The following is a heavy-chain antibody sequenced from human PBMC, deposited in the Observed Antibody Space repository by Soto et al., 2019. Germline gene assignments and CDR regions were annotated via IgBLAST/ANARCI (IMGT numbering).Heavy chain of an antibody. CDR1: GFTFNSYY. CDR2: IKPDGSEK. CDR3: VRDWRDGYDHSFNH. J-gene: IGHJ4*02. V-gene: IGHV3-7*03. D-gene: IGHD5-12*01. Sequence: EVQLVESGGGLVQPGGSPRLSCAASGFTFNSYYMSWVRQAPGEGLEWVANIKPDGSEKYYVDSVEGRFTISRDNARNSLYLQMNSLRAEDTAVYYCVRDWRDGYDHSFNHWGQGTPVTVSS.